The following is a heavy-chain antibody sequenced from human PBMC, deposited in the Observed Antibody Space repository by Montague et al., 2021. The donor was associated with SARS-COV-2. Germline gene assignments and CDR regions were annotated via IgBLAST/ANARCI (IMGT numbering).Heavy chain of an antibody. Sequence: SETLSLTCTVSGGSISSYYWSWIRQPPGKGLEWIGYINYSGSTNYNPSLKSRVTISVDTSKNQFSLKLSSVTVADTAVYYCAREVRYYCDSSGQGAFDFWGQGTMVTVSS. CDR2: INYSGST. D-gene: IGHD3-22*01. J-gene: IGHJ3*01. V-gene: IGHV4-59*01. CDR3: AREVRYYCDSSGQGAFDF. CDR1: GGSISSYY.